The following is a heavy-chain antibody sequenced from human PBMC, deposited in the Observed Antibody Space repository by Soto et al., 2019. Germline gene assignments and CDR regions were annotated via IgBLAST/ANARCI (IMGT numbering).Heavy chain of an antibody. CDR1: GASVSTGVYY. CDR2: IDNSGST. Sequence: NPSETLSLTXTVSGASVSTGVYYWTWIRQHPGKGLEWIGYIDNSGSTYYNPSLTGRVDISVDTSKNEFSLNLQSLTAADTAFYYCAGAVSDFDVRRYRTSYFDQWGQGILVTVSS. D-gene: IGHD3-10*02. CDR3: AGAVSDFDVRRYRTSYFDQ. V-gene: IGHV4-31*02. J-gene: IGHJ4*02.